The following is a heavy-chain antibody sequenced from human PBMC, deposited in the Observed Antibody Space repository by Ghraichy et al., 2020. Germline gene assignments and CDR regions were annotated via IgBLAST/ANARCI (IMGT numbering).Heavy chain of an antibody. V-gene: IGHV4/OR15-8*01. CDR1: GDSISSNNW. D-gene: IGHD6-19*01. CDR2: FHHYGSV. Sequence: SQTLSLTCVVSGDSISSNNWCTWVRQPPGKGLEWIGEFHHYGSVHYNPSLKSRVSISLDRSTNQFSLKLNSVTAADSAVYYCATSSGGYCLGSWGQGTLVIVSS. J-gene: IGHJ4*02. CDR3: ATSSGGYCLGS.